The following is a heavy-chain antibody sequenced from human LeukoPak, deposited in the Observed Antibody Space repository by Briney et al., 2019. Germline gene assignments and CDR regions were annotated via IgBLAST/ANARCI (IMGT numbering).Heavy chain of an antibody. CDR1: GFTFSSYA. V-gene: IGHV3-23*01. J-gene: IGHJ3*02. D-gene: IGHD3-22*01. CDR3: AKVSPVVVVITGAFDI. CDR2: ICGSGGST. Sequence: GGSLRLSCAASGFTFSSYAMSWVRQAPGKGLEWVSGICGSGGSTYYADSVKGRFTISRDNPKNTLYLQMNSLRAEDTAVYYCAKVSPVVVVITGAFDIWGQGTMVTVSS.